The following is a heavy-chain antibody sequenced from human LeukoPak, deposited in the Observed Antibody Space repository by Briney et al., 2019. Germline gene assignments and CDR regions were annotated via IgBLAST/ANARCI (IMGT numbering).Heavy chain of an antibody. CDR1: SYYISSGYY. CDR2: IYYSGST. V-gene: IGHV4-61*01. CDR3: ARGGSGSYKNHGAFDI. Sequence: SETLSLTCAVSSYYISSGYYWSWIRQPPGKGLEWIGYIYYSGSTNYNPSLKSRVTISVDTSKNQFSLKLSSVTAADTAVYYCARGGSGSYKNHGAFDIWGQGTMVTVSS. D-gene: IGHD1-26*01. J-gene: IGHJ3*02.